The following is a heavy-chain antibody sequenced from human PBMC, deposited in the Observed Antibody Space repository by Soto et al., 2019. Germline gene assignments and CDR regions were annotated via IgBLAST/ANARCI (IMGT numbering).Heavy chain of an antibody. CDR2: ISYDGSNK. D-gene: IGHD3-10*01. J-gene: IGHJ6*03. Sequence: QVQLVESGGGVVQPGRSLRLSCAASGFTFSSYGMHWVRQAPGKGLEWVAVISYDGSNKYYADSVKGRFTIYRDNSKNTLYLQMNSLRAEDTAVYYCAKDPHWRGYMDVWGKGTTVTVSS. CDR1: GFTFSSYG. CDR3: AKDPHWRGYMDV. V-gene: IGHV3-30*18.